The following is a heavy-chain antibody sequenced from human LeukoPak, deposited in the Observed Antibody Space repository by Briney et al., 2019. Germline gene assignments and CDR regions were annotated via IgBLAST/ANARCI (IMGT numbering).Heavy chain of an antibody. CDR3: ARYVPVRTGTTRASFDH. V-gene: IGHV4-59*12. J-gene: IGHJ4*02. CDR1: GGSISSYY. D-gene: IGHD1-1*01. Sequence: SETLSLTCTVSGGSISSYYWSWIRQPPGKGLEWIGYIYYSGSTNCDPSLKSRFSMSIDTSRSQFSLNLRSVTAADTAVYYCARYVPVRTGTTRASFDHWGQGTLVTVSS. CDR2: IYYSGST.